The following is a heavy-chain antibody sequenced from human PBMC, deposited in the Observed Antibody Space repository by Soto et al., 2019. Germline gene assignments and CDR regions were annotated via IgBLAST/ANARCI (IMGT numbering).Heavy chain of an antibody. V-gene: IGHV4-4*02. Sequence: QVQLQESGPGLVKPSGTLSFTCAVSGGSVSSSNWWSWVRQSPGKGLEWMGEIYHSGSAHYNPSLKSRATISLDKSKNQFSLRLTSVTAADTAVYYCARVPGVVVSADDAFDIWGPGTRVIVSS. CDR3: ARVPGVVVSADDAFDI. CDR1: GGSVSSSNW. J-gene: IGHJ3*02. CDR2: IYHSGSA. D-gene: IGHD2-21*02.